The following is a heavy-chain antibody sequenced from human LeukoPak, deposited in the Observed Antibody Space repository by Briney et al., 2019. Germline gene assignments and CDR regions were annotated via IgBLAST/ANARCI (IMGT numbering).Heavy chain of an antibody. CDR3: AKDRTYYDILTGPTFDP. D-gene: IGHD3-9*01. V-gene: IGHV3-33*06. CDR1: GFTFSSYG. J-gene: IGHJ5*02. Sequence: GGSLRLSCAASGFTFSSYGMHWVRQAPGKGLEWVAVIWYNGSNKYYADSVKGRFTISRDNSKNTLYLQMNSLRAEDTAVYYCAKDRTYYDILTGPTFDPWGQGTLVTVSS. CDR2: IWYNGSNK.